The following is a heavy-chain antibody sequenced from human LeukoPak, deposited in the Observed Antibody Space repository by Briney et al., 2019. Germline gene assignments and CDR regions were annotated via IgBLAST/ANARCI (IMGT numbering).Heavy chain of an antibody. J-gene: IGHJ4*02. CDR3: ARAWAVGATKLLIDY. CDR2: IYYTGST. V-gene: IGHV4-59*01. CDR1: IVSIKNYY. Sequence: SETLSLTCSFSIVSIKNYYWNWIRQSPGKGLQWIGYIYYTGSTDYNFSLKSRVTISLDTSENQFSLRLNSVTAADSAVYYCARAWAVGATKLLIDYWGQGTLVTVSS. D-gene: IGHD1-26*01.